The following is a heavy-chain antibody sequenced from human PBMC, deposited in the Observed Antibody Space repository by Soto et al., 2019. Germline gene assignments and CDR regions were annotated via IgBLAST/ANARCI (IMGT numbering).Heavy chain of an antibody. V-gene: IGHV3-30-3*01. CDR3: ASGRSAIVGAKDY. J-gene: IGHJ4*02. CDR2: ISYDGSNK. D-gene: IGHD1-26*01. CDR1: GFIFSSYA. Sequence: PGGSLRLSCAASGFIFSSYAMHWVRQAPGKGLEWVAVISYDGSNKYYSDSVKGRFTISGDNSKNTLYLQMNSLRAEDTAVYYCASGRSAIVGAKDYWGQGTLVTVSS.